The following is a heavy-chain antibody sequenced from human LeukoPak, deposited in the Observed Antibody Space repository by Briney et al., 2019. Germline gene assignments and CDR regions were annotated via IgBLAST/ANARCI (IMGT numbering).Heavy chain of an antibody. D-gene: IGHD6-13*01. CDR2: IKQDGSDK. J-gene: IGHJ4*02. CDR3: AKDFSSTHDY. Sequence: GGSLRLSCAASGFTFTTYWMTWVRQAPGKGLEWVANIKQDGSDKYYVDSVKGRFTISRDNARKSVYLQMNSLRAEDTAVYYCAKDFSSTHDYWGQGTLVTVSS. V-gene: IGHV3-7*03. CDR1: GFTFTTYW.